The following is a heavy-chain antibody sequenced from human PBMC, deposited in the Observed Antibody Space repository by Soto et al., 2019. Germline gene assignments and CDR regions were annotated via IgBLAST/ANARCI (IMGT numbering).Heavy chain of an antibody. J-gene: IGHJ6*02. CDR1: GYTFTGYY. CDR3: ARHVPLSGGGNYYYGMDV. D-gene: IGHD6-19*01. CDR2: INPNSGTT. V-gene: IGHV1-2*02. Sequence: ASVKVSCKASGYTFTGYYLHWVRQAPGHGLEWMGWINPNSGTTKHAQDFQDRVTLTRDTSITTAYLQWSSLKASDTAMYYCARHVPLSGGGNYYYGMDVWGQGTTVTVSS.